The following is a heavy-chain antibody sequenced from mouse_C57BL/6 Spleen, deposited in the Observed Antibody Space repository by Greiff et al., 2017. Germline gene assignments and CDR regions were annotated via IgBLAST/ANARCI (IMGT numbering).Heavy chain of an antibody. J-gene: IGHJ4*01. CDR1: GYTFTDYE. Sequence: VQLQQSGAELVRPGASVTLSCKASGYTFTDYEMHWVKQTPVHGLEWIGAIDPETGGTAYNQKFKGKAILTAYKSSSTAYMELRSLTSEDSAVYYCTPITTVVADWGQGTSVTVSS. CDR3: TPITTVVAD. V-gene: IGHV1-15*01. D-gene: IGHD1-1*01. CDR2: IDPETGGT.